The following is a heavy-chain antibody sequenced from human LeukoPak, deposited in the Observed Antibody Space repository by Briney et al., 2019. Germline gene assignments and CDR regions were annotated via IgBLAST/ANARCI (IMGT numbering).Heavy chain of an antibody. D-gene: IGHD3-16*01. Sequence: KSGGSLRLSCTASGFTFSTYSLNWVRQAPGKGLEWVSSISTSSSYIYYADSVKGRFTISRDNSKNTLYLQMNSLRAEDTAVYYCAKDPWGVRHDAFGIWGQGTMVTVSS. CDR2: ISTSSSYI. J-gene: IGHJ3*02. CDR3: AKDPWGVRHDAFGI. CDR1: GFTFSTYS. V-gene: IGHV3-21*04.